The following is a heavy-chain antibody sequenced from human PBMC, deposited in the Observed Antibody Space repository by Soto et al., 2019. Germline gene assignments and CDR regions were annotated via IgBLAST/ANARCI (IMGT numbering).Heavy chain of an antibody. Sequence: SETLSLTCTVSGGSISSSSYYWGWIRQPPGKGLEWIGSIYYSGSTYYNPSLKSRVTISVDTSKNQFSLKLSSVTAADTAVYYCARLSETTYYDYVWGSYRYTLFDYWGQGTLVTVS. CDR2: IYYSGST. V-gene: IGHV4-39*01. J-gene: IGHJ4*02. CDR1: GGSISSSSYY. D-gene: IGHD3-16*02. CDR3: ARLSETTYYDYVWGSYRYTLFDY.